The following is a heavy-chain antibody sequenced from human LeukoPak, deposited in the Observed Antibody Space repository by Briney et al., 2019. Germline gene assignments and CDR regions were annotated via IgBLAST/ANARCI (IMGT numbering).Heavy chain of an antibody. Sequence: AGGSLRLSCAASGFTFSDYYMSWIRQAPGKGLEWVSYISSSGSTIYYADSVKGRFPISRDNAKNSLYLQMNSLRAEDTAVYYCARHTYSSGSFDIWGQGTMVTVSS. CDR1: GFTFSDYY. CDR3: ARHTYSSGSFDI. V-gene: IGHV3-11*01. CDR2: ISSSGSTI. J-gene: IGHJ3*02. D-gene: IGHD6-19*01.